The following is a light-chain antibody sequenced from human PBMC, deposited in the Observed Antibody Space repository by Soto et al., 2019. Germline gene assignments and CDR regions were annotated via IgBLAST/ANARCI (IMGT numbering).Light chain of an antibody. CDR1: QSVASRN. CDR2: GAS. J-gene: IGKJ2*01. V-gene: IGKV3-20*01. CDR3: QQSYSTPYT. Sequence: EIVLTQSPGTLSLSPGERATLSCRASQSVASRNLAWYQQKSGQAPRLLIYGASSRAIHTPDRFSGSGSGTDFTLTISGLEPEDFATYYCQQSYSTPYTFGQGTKLEIK.